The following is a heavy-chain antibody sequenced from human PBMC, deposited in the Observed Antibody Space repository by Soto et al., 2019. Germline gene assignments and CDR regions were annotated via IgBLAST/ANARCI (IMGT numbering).Heavy chain of an antibody. V-gene: IGHV3-23*01. CDR1: GFTFSSYW. Sequence: GGSLRLSCAASGFTFSSYWMNWVRQAPGKGLEWVSAISGSGGSTYYADSVKGRFTISRDNSKNTLYLQMNSLRAEDTAVYYCAKDPAKLGYCSGGSCYYFDYWGQGTLVTVSS. CDR3: AKDPAKLGYCSGGSCYYFDY. J-gene: IGHJ4*02. CDR2: ISGSGGST. D-gene: IGHD2-15*01.